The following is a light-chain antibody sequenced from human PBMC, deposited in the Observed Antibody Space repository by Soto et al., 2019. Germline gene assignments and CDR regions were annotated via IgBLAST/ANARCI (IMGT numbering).Light chain of an antibody. Sequence: QSALTQPASVSGSPGQSITISCTGTSSDVGGSNYVSWYQQHPGKAPKLMIYDVNNRPSGISNRFSGSKPGNTASLTISGLQAEDEADYYCSSYRSGSTLVFGGGTKVTVL. CDR1: SSDVGGSNY. V-gene: IGLV2-14*01. CDR2: DVN. J-gene: IGLJ2*01. CDR3: SSYRSGSTLV.